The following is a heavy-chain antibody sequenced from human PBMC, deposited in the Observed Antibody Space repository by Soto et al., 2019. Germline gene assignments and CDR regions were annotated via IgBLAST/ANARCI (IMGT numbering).Heavy chain of an antibody. V-gene: IGHV3-23*01. J-gene: IGHJ5*02. CDR1: GFTLSSYA. Sequence: PXGSLRLSCAAAGFTLSSYAMSWVRQAPGKGLDWVSAIICSGGSTYYADSVKGRFTISRDNSKNTLYLQMNSLRAEDTAVYYGAKGRYILNYRWLDTWGQGTLVTSPQ. D-gene: IGHD1-20*01. CDR3: AKGRYILNYRWLDT. CDR2: IICSGGST.